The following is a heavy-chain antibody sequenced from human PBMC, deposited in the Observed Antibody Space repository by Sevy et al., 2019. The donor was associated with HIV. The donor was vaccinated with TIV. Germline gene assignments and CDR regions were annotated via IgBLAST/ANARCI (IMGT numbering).Heavy chain of an antibody. D-gene: IGHD2-2*01. V-gene: IGHV1-2*06. CDR3: ARGVAVPAQGHFEY. CDR1: GYTFTVYS. Sequence: ASVKVSCKASGYTFTVYSLHWVRQAPGQGLEWMGRINPNSGATNYAQKFQGRVTMTRDTSTSTAYMELSRLTSDDTAVYYCARGVAVPAQGHFEYWGQGTLVTVSS. J-gene: IGHJ4*02. CDR2: INPNSGAT.